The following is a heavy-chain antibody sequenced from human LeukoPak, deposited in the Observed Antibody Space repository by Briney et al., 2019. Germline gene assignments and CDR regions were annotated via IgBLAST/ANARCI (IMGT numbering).Heavy chain of an antibody. CDR1: GYTFTSYY. J-gene: IGHJ2*01. CDR3: AREGRGGYNFRYFDL. CDR2: INPSGGST. Sequence: ASVKVSCKASGYTFTSYYMHWVRQAPGQGLEWMGIINPSGGSTSYAQKFQGRVTMTRDMSTSTVYMELSSLRSEDTAVYYCAREGRGGYNFRYFDLWGRGTLVTVSS. V-gene: IGHV1-46*01. D-gene: IGHD5-24*01.